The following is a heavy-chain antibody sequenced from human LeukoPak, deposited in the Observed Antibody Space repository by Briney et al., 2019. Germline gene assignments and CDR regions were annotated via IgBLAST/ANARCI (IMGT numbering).Heavy chain of an antibody. CDR1: GYTFTGYY. J-gene: IGHJ4*02. CDR3: ARVADTAMVDFDY. V-gene: IGHV1-2*02. Sequence: ASAKVSCKASGYTFTGYYMHWVRQAPGQGLEWMGWINPNSGGTNYAQKFQGRVTMTRDTSISTAYMELSRLRSDDTAVYYCARVADTAMVDFDYWGQGTLVTVSS. CDR2: INPNSGGT. D-gene: IGHD5-18*01.